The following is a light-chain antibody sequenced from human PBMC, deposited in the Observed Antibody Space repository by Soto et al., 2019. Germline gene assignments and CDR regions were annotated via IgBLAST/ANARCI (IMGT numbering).Light chain of an antibody. CDR3: QQYNDMPPIT. CDR2: GSF. J-gene: IGKJ5*01. Sequence: EIVMTQSPGTLSASPGESATLSCRASQSVDNNVAWYQQKPGQAPMLLIVGSFARATGIPARFSGSGSGSECTLTNSGRQYEDFAVYSCQQYNDMPPITCGYGKQLE. V-gene: IGKV3-15*01. CDR1: QSVDNN.